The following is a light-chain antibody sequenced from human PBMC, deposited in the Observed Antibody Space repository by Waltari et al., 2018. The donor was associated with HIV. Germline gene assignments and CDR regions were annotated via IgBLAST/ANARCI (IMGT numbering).Light chain of an antibody. CDR3: HQYNSYRT. J-gene: IGKJ1*01. V-gene: IGKV1-5*03. CDR1: QSVSSW. Sequence: DIQMTQSPSTLSASVGDRVTITCRASQSVSSWLAWYQQKPGKAPKLLIYKASNLEGGVPSRFSGSGSGTEFTLTVSSLQPDDFATYYCHQYNSYRTFGQGTKVEIK. CDR2: KAS.